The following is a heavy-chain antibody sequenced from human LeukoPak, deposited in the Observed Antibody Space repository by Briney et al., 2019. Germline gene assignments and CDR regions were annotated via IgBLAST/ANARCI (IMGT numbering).Heavy chain of an antibody. D-gene: IGHD6-19*01. Sequence: ASVKVSCKASGYTFTSYYMHWVRQAPGQGLEWMGIINPSGGSTSYAQKFQGRVTMTRDTSTSTVYMELGRLRSDDTAVYYCASLEAPGIAVAGTWVDYWGQGTLVTVSS. CDR1: GYTFTSYY. CDR2: INPSGGST. J-gene: IGHJ4*02. CDR3: ASLEAPGIAVAGTWVDY. V-gene: IGHV1-46*01.